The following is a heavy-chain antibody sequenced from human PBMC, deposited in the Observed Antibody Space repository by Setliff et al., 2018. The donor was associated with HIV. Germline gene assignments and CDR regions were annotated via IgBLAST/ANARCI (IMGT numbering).Heavy chain of an antibody. Sequence: SETLSLTCTVTGGSISSGGFYWTWIRQHPGKGLEWIGYIYNTGSTYHSPSLKSRVTIFVDTSKNQFSLRLTSVTAADTAVYYCARRIDDSGSFPDKNWFDTWGQGSLVTVSS. V-gene: IGHV4-31*03. CDR3: ARRIDDSGSFPDKNWFDT. CDR2: IYNTGST. CDR1: GGSISSGGFY. J-gene: IGHJ5*02. D-gene: IGHD3-10*01.